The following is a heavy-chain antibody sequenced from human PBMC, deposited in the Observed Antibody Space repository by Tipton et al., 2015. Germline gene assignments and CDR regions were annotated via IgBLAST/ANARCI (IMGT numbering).Heavy chain of an antibody. D-gene: IGHD2-15*01. CDR2: MYYSGNT. J-gene: IGHJ5*02. CDR1: GASITSYY. CDR3: ARGGNNWFDP. V-gene: IGHV4-59*01. Sequence: TLSLTCTVSGASITSYYWSWIRQPPGKGLEWIGYMYYSGNTKYNSSLKSRVTISVDPSKNQFSLTLSSVTAADTAVYYCARGGNNWFDPWGQGTLVTVPS.